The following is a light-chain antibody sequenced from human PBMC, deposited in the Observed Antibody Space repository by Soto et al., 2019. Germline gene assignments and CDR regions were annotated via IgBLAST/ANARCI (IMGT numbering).Light chain of an antibody. CDR3: QYYGSSVFT. Sequence: EIVLTQSPGTLSFSPGEGATLSCRASQSVSSSYLSWYQQKPGQAPRLLIYGASGRATGIPDRFSGSGSGTDFTLTISRLQTEDFAVYYCQYYGSSVFTFGPGTKLD. CDR2: GAS. CDR1: QSVSSSY. J-gene: IGKJ3*01. V-gene: IGKV3-20*01.